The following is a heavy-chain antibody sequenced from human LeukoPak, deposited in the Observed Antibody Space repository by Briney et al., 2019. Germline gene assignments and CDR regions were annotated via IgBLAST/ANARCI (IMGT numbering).Heavy chain of an antibody. V-gene: IGHV3-30*18. Sequence: PGRSLRLSCAASGFTFSSYGMHWVRQAPGKGLEWVAVISYDGSNKHYTDSVKGRFTISRDNSKNTLYLQMNSLRTEDTAIFYCAKGDTSGWNSWFDPWGQGTLVTVSS. CDR3: AKGDTSGWNSWFDP. CDR1: GFTFSSYG. CDR2: ISYDGSNK. D-gene: IGHD6-19*01. J-gene: IGHJ5*02.